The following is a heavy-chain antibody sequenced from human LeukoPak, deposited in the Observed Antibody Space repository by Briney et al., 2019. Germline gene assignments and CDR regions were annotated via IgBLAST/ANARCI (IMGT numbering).Heavy chain of an antibody. Sequence: GGSLRLSCAASGFTLSSYAMSWVRQAPGKGLEWVSAISDSGHTYHADSAKGRFTISRDSSKNTLFLQMNRLRPEDAAVYYCAKAPVTTCRGAYCYPFDYWGQGTLVTVSS. D-gene: IGHD2-21*01. CDR3: AKAPVTTCRGAYCYPFDY. V-gene: IGHV3-23*01. CDR1: GFTLSSYA. J-gene: IGHJ4*02. CDR2: ISDSGHT.